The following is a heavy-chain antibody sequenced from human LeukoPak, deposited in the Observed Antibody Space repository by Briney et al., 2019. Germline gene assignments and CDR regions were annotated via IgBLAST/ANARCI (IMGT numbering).Heavy chain of an antibody. D-gene: IGHD1-26*01. CDR3: AQGHSGSI. Sequence: GRSLRLSCAASGFTFSTYGMHWVRQAPGKGLEWVAVISYDGSNKYYADSVKGRFTISRDNSKNTLYLRMNSLRAEDTAVYYCAQGHSGSIWGQGTLVTVSS. J-gene: IGHJ4*02. V-gene: IGHV3-30*03. CDR2: ISYDGSNK. CDR1: GFTFSTYG.